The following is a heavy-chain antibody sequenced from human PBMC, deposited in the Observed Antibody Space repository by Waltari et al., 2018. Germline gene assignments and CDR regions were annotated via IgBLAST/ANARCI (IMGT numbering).Heavy chain of an antibody. Sequence: EVQLLESGGGLVKPGGSLRFSCVAYGFTFGPSTWTWVRQAPGEGLEWVSSVSGSSGRTYYADSVKGRFTISRDDSKNTLYLQMNSLRAEDTAIYYCAKDRTTMATYYFDYWGRGTLVTVSS. J-gene: IGHJ4*02. V-gene: IGHV3-23*01. CDR2: VSGSSGRT. CDR1: GFTFGPST. CDR3: AKDRTTMATYYFDY. D-gene: IGHD1-1*01.